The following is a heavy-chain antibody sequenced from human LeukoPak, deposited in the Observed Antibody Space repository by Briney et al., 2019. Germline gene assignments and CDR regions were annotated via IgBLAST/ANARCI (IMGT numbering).Heavy chain of an antibody. CDR3: ARDLAAARLDF. J-gene: IGHJ4*02. D-gene: IGHD6-6*01. V-gene: IGHV3-33*01. Sequence: GGSLRLSCAASGFTFSNHGMHWVRQAPGKGLEWVANVWYDGSQEYYADTVKGRFTISRDISKNTLYLQMNSLRAEDTAVYYCARDLAAARLDFRGQGTLVTVS. CDR1: GFTFSNHG. CDR2: VWYDGSQE.